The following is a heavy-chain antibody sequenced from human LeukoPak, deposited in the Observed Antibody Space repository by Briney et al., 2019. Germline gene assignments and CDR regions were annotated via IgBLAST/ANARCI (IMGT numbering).Heavy chain of an antibody. Sequence: PGRSLRLSCAASGFTFSSYGMHWVRQAPGKGLEWVAVIWYDGSNKYYADSVKGRFTISRDNSKNTLYLQMNSLRAEDTAVYYCARDRYYGDYEFDYWGQGTLVTVSS. D-gene: IGHD4-17*01. CDR1: GFTFSSYG. V-gene: IGHV3-33*01. CDR2: IWYDGSNK. CDR3: ARDRYYGDYEFDY. J-gene: IGHJ4*02.